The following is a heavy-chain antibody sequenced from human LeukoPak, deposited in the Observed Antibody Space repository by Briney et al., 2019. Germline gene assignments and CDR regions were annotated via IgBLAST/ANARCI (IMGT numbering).Heavy chain of an antibody. J-gene: IGHJ4*02. CDR1: GFTFSSYA. D-gene: IGHD2-2*01. Sequence: GGSLRLSCAASGFTFSSYAMSWVRQAPGKGLEWVSALSGSGGSTYYADSVKGRFTISRDNSKNTLYLQMNSLRGEDTAVYYCAKDLYCSSTSCSLFDYWGQGTLVTVSS. V-gene: IGHV3-23*01. CDR3: AKDLYCSSTSCSLFDY. CDR2: LSGSGGST.